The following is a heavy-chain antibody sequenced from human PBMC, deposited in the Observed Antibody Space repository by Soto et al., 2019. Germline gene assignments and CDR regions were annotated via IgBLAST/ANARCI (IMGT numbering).Heavy chain of an antibody. Sequence: QVQLVQAGAEVKKPGASVKVSCKASGYTFTGYYMHWVRHAAGQGVAWMGWINANSGGTNYARKFQGRVTMTRDTSISAAYMELSRLRSDDTAVYSCARARGYGDLGYWGQGTLVTVSS. CDR1: GYTFTGYY. J-gene: IGHJ4*02. V-gene: IGHV1-2*02. CDR3: ARARGYGDLGY. CDR2: INANSGGT. D-gene: IGHD4-17*01.